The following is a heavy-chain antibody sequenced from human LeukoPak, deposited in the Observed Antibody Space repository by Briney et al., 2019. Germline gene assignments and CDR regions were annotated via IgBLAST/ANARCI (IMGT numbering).Heavy chain of an antibody. V-gene: IGHV4-59*01. CDR2: ISDTGNT. CDR1: GGSISSYY. D-gene: IGHD3-10*01. J-gene: IGHJ6*03. Sequence: TSETLSLTCTVSGGSISSYYWSWIRQPPGKGVEGIGYISDTGNTNYNPSLKSRVTMSVDTSKDQFSLKLSSVTAADTAVYSCARGVTMVQGYHYYMDVWGKGTTVTVSS. CDR3: ARGVTMVQGYHYYMDV.